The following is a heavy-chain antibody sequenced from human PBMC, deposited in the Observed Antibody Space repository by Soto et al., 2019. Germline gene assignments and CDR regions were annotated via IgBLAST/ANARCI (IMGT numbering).Heavy chain of an antibody. Sequence: GGSLRLSCAASGFTFSDYYMSWIRQAPGKGLEWVSYISSSGSTIYYADSVKGRFTISRDNAKNSLYLQMNSLRAEDTAVYYCAREIQLQQTTAGAFDIWGQGTMVTVSS. CDR3: AREIQLQQTTAGAFDI. J-gene: IGHJ3*02. V-gene: IGHV3-11*01. CDR1: GFTFSDYY. D-gene: IGHD4-17*01. CDR2: ISSSGSTI.